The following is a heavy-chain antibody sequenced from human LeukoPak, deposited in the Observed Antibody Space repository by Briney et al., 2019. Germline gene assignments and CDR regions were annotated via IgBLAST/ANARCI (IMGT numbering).Heavy chain of an antibody. CDR3: ASQTTVKYYFDY. CDR2: SYSGGST. J-gene: IGHJ4*02. Sequence: GGSLRLSCAASGFTVSSNYMSWVRQAPGKGLEWVSVSYSGGSTYYADCVKGRFTISRDNSKNTLYLQLNSLRGEDTAVYYCASQTTVKYYFDYWGQGTLVTVSS. D-gene: IGHD4-17*01. CDR1: GFTVSSNY. V-gene: IGHV3-53*01.